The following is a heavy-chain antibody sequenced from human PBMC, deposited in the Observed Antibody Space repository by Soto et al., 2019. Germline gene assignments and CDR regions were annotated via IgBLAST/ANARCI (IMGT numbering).Heavy chain of an antibody. V-gene: IGHV4-34*01. CDR1: GGSVSGYY. CDR3: AAADWGHNFYYGMDV. Sequence: SETLSLTWAVYGGSVSGYYWSWIRQPTGKGLEWLGEINQSGSTNDTSSIKSRGTSSVEPSKNQFSLKLSSVTAADTAVYYCAAADWGHNFYYGMDVWGQGTTVT. D-gene: IGHD7-27*01. J-gene: IGHJ6*02. CDR2: INQSGST.